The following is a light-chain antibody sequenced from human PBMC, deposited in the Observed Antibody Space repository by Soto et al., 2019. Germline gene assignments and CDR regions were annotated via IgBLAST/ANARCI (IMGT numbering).Light chain of an antibody. CDR1: RSNVVGYNY. CDR3: CSYTTSNTRQIV. J-gene: IGLJ1*01. Sequence: QSALTQPASVSGSPGQPITISCTGTRSNVVGYNYVPWYQQQPGKAPKFMIYDVTNRPSGVSNRFSGSKSGNTASLTISGLQAEDEADYYCCSYTTSNTRQIVFGTGTKVTVL. V-gene: IGLV2-14*01. CDR2: DVT.